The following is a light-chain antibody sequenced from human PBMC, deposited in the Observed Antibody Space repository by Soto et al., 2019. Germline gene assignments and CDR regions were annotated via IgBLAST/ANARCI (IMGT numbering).Light chain of an antibody. CDR3: QSYHSSTPYV. V-gene: IGLV6-57*03. J-gene: IGLJ1*01. CDR1: SASIASGY. Sequence: NFMLTQPHSVSESPGKTVTISCTRASASIASGYVQWYQQRPGSAPTTVIYEDNQRPSGVPDRFSGSIDTSSNSASLTISGLKTEDEADYYCQSYHSSTPYVFGTGTKVTVL. CDR2: EDN.